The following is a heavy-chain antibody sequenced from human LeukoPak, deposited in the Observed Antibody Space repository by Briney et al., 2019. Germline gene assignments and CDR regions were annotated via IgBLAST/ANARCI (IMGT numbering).Heavy chain of an antibody. CDR3: ARRAMVRGVKSYYYGMDV. D-gene: IGHD3-10*01. CDR2: IYYSGST. CDR1: GGSIRSYY. J-gene: IGHJ6*02. Sequence: SETLSLICTVSGGSIRSYYWSWIRQPLGKGLEWIGYIYYSGSTNYNPSLKSRVTISVDTSKNQFSLKLSSVTAADTAVYYCARRAMVRGVKSYYYGMDVWGQGTTVTVSS. V-gene: IGHV4-59*08.